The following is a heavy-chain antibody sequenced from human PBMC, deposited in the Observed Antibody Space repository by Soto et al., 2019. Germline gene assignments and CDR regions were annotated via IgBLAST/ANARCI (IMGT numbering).Heavy chain of an antibody. CDR1: GFTFYNYA. V-gene: IGHV3-23*01. D-gene: IGHD2-2*01. CDR2: ITGTGSDT. CDR3: AKLGSSSWSPHYYFDY. Sequence: VQVLDSGGGLVQPGGSLRLSCAASGFTFYNYAMGWVRQAPGKGLEWVSAITGTGSDTYYVDSVKGRFTISRDNSENTLYLQMNSLRAEDTAIYYCAKLGSSSWSPHYYFDYWGQGTLVTVSS. J-gene: IGHJ4*02.